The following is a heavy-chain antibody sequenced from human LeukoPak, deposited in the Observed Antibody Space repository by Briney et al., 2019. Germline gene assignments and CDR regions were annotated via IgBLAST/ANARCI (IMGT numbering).Heavy chain of an antibody. J-gene: IGHJ4*02. D-gene: IGHD3-16*01. CDR3: ARAYGGLIDY. CDR2: ISFDGGDK. CDR1: GFTLNSYI. V-gene: IGHV3-30*04. Sequence: GGSLRLSCEASGFTLNSYIMHWVRQAPGKGLEWVALISFDGGDKQYADSVKGRFTISKDNSKNTLYLQMNSLSGDDTSMYFCARAYGGLIDYWGQGTLVTVSS.